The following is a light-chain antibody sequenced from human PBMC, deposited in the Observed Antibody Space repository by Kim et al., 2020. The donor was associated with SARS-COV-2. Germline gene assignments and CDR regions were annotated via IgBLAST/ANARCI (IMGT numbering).Light chain of an antibody. J-gene: IGKJ2*01. CDR3: QQYGSSSYT. CDR2: GAS. Sequence: EIVLTQSPGTLSLSPGERANLSCRASHIVSSDYVAWFQQKPGQPPRLLIYGASNRATGIPDRFSGSGSGADFTLTITRLEPEDFALYYCQQYGSSSYTFGQGTKLEI. CDR1: HIVSSDY. V-gene: IGKV3-20*01.